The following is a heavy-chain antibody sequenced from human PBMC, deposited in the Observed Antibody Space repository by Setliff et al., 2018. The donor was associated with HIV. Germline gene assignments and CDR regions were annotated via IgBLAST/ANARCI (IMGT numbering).Heavy chain of an antibody. J-gene: IGHJ6*03. CDR3: ARDESDSLYYMDYYYMDV. Sequence: ASVKVSCKASGYTFTSYAMNWVRQAPGQGLEWTGWINTNTGNPTYAQGFTGRFVFSLDTSVSTAYLQISSLKAEDTAVYYCARDESDSLYYMDYYYMDVWGKGTTVTVSS. CDR1: GYTFTSYA. CDR2: INTNTGNP. V-gene: IGHV7-4-1*02. D-gene: IGHD3-10*01.